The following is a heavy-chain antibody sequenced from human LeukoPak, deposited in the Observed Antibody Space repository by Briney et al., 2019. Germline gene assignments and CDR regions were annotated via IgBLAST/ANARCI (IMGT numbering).Heavy chain of an antibody. Sequence: GGSLRLSCAASGFTFDDYAMHWVRQAPGKGLEWVSGISWNSGSIGYADSVKGRFSISRDNAKNSLYLQMNSLRAEDTALYYCAKDIGASWYNGMDVWGQGTTVTVSS. J-gene: IGHJ6*02. V-gene: IGHV3-9*01. D-gene: IGHD2-2*01. CDR2: ISWNSGSI. CDR1: GFTFDDYA. CDR3: AKDIGASWYNGMDV.